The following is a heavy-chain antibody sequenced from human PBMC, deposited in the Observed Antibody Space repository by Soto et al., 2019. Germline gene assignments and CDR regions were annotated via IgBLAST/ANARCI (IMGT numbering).Heavy chain of an antibody. CDR3: AHRGRYPYSWHYFDY. V-gene: IGHV2-5*02. J-gene: IGHJ4*01. CDR1: GFSHSTSGVG. CDR2: IYWDDDK. Sequence: SGPTLVNPTQTLTLTCTFSGFSHSTSGVGVGWIRQPPGKALEWLALIYWDDDKRYSPSLKSRLTITKDPSKNQVVLTMTNMDPVDTASFFFAHRGRYPYSWHYFDYWGHGTLVTVSS. D-gene: IGHD4-4*01.